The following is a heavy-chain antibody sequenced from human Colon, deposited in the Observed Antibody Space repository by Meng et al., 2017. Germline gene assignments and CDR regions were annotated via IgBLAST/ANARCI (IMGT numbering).Heavy chain of an antibody. V-gene: IGHV1-18*01. CDR3: ARDRSSSWHCSSTSCYYRDAFDI. CDR2: ISAYNGNT. D-gene: IGHD2-2*01. CDR1: GYTFTSYG. J-gene: IGHJ3*02. Sequence: SVKVSCKASGYTFTSYGISWVRQAPGQGLEWMGWISAYNGNTHYAQKLQGRVTMTTDTSTSTAYMELRSLRSDDTAVYYCARDRSSSWHCSSTSCYYRDAFDIWGQGTMVTVSS.